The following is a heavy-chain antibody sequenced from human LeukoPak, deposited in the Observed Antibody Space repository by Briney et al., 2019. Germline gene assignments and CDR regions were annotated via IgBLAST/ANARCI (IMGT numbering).Heavy chain of an antibody. CDR1: GGTFSSYA. V-gene: IGHV1-69*05. CDR3: AREVYSYGYARFDY. Sequence: SVKVSCKASGGTFSSYAISWVRQAPGQGLEWMGRIIPIFGTANYAQKFQGRVTITTDESTSPAYMELSSLRSEDTAVYYCAREVYSYGYARFDYWGQGTLVTVSS. D-gene: IGHD5-18*01. CDR2: IIPIFGTA. J-gene: IGHJ4*02.